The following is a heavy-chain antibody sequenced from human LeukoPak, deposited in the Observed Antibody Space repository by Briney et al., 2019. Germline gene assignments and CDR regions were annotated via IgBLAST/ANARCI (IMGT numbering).Heavy chain of an antibody. CDR2: ISGSGGST. CDR1: GFTFSTYS. V-gene: IGHV3-23*01. J-gene: IGHJ4*02. Sequence: PGGSLRLSCAASGFTFSTYSMTWVRQAPGKGLEWVSAISGSGGSTYYADSVKGRFTISRDNSKNTLYLQMSSLRAEDTAVYYCAKDVRIVVVPAARDWGQGTLVTVSS. CDR3: AKDVRIVVVPAARD. D-gene: IGHD2-2*01.